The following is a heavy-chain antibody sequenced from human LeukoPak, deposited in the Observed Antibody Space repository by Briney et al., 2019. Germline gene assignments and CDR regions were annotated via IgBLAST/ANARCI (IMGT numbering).Heavy chain of an antibody. CDR3: AKDSTWATDY. J-gene: IGHJ4*02. Sequence: QSGGSLRLSCAASGFTFSSYGMSWVRQAPGKGLEWVSAISGSGGSTYYADSVKGWFTISRDNSKNTLYLQMNSLGAEDTAVYYCAKDSTWATDYWGQGALVSVSS. V-gene: IGHV3-23*01. CDR1: GFTFSSYG. D-gene: IGHD5/OR15-5a*01. CDR2: ISGSGGST.